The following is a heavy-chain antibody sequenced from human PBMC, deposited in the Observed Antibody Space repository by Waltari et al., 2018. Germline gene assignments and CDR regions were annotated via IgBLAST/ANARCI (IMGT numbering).Heavy chain of an antibody. CDR1: GDSMSSSSFY. D-gene: IGHD2-2*01. V-gene: IGHV4-39*01. Sequence: QQQLQESGPGLVKPSETLSLTCTVSGDSMSSSSFYWGWIRLPPGKGLEWIGYISSSGSTYYTPSLKRAVTISMDTSKGQFSLKLRSVTAADTAVYYCARRPDCSNYNCFLYTFDVWGQGTTVTVSS. J-gene: IGHJ3*01. CDR3: ARRPDCSNYNCFLYTFDV. CDR2: ISSSGST.